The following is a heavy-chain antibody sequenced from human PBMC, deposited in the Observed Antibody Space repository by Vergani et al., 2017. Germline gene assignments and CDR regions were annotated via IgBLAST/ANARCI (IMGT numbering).Heavy chain of an antibody. CDR2: TRPHEDGA. V-gene: IGHV3-30*02. CDR1: GLTLSSYG. CDR3: GKTQGTAVGTWWFDP. J-gene: IGHJ5*02. Sequence: VQLVESGGGVVQPGGSMRLSCSASGLTLSSYGVHWVRQAPGRGLESVTFTRPHEDGAFYSASVRGRFTVSRDNSKNTLYLEMNRLNVDDTAIYYCGKTQGTAVGTWWFDPWGQGTPVTVSS. D-gene: IGHD6-13*01.